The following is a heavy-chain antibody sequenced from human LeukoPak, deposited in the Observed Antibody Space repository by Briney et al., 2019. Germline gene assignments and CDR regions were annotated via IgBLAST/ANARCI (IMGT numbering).Heavy chain of an antibody. V-gene: IGHV5-51*01. D-gene: IGHD5-18*01. CDR1: GYSFTCYW. Sequence: GESLKISCKGSGYSFTCYWIGWVRQMPGKGLEWMGIIYPGDSDTRYSPSFQGQVTISADKSISTAYLQWSSLKASDTAMYYCARSTADYYYYYGMDVWGQGTTVTVSS. J-gene: IGHJ6*02. CDR3: ARSTADYYYYYGMDV. CDR2: IYPGDSDT.